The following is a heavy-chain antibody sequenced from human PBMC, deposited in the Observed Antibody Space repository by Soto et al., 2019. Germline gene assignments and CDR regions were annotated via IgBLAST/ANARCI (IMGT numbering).Heavy chain of an antibody. Sequence: PGGSLRLSCAASGFTFSSYAMSWVRQAPGKGLEWVSAISGSGGSTYYADSVKGRFTISRDNSKNTLYPQMNSLRAEDTAVYYCAKIGEDYYDSSGPLDYWGQGTLVTVSS. V-gene: IGHV3-23*01. J-gene: IGHJ4*02. D-gene: IGHD3-22*01. CDR3: AKIGEDYYDSSGPLDY. CDR1: GFTFSSYA. CDR2: ISGSGGST.